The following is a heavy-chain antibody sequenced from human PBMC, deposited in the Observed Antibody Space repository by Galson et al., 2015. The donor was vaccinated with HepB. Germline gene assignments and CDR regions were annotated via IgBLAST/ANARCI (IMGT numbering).Heavy chain of an antibody. J-gene: IGHJ3*02. CDR2: FYSGGRT. V-gene: IGHV3-53*01. D-gene: IGHD2/OR15-2a*01. CDR1: GFTVSTNY. Sequence: SLRLSCAASGFTVSTNYMTWVRQAPGKGQEWVSVFYSGGRTFYADSVKGRFTISRDKSKNTLYLQMNSLRAEDTAVYYCAREGLSRAFDIWGQGTMVTVSS. CDR3: AREGLSRAFDI.